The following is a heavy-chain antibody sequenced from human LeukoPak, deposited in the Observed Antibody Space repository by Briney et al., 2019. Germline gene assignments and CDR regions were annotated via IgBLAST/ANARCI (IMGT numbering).Heavy chain of an antibody. CDR1: GFTSSSYA. V-gene: IGHV3-23*01. Sequence: GGSLRLSCAASGFTSSSYAMSWVRQAPGKGLEWVSAISGSGGSTYYADSVKGRFTISRDNSKNTLYLQMNSLRAEDTAVYYCAKDIVVVPAAMQADYWGQGTLVTVSS. D-gene: IGHD2-2*01. CDR2: ISGSGGST. CDR3: AKDIVVVPAAMQADY. J-gene: IGHJ4*02.